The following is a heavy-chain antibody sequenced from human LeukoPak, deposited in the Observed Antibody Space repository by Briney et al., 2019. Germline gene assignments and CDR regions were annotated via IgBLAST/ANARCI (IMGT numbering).Heavy chain of an antibody. CDR2: ISSSSSTI. CDR3: ARVVIGVVLNYYYYYMDV. D-gene: IGHD2/OR15-2a*01. Sequence: GGSLRLSCAASGFTFSSYSMNWVRQAPGKGLEWVSYISSSSSTIYYADSVKGRFTISRDNAKNSLYPQMNSLRAEDTAVYYCARVVIGVVLNYYYYYMDVWGKGTTVTVSS. J-gene: IGHJ6*03. V-gene: IGHV3-48*01. CDR1: GFTFSSYS.